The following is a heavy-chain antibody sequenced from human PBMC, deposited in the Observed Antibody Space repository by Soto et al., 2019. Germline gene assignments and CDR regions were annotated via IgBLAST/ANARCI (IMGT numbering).Heavy chain of an antibody. J-gene: IGHJ4*02. D-gene: IGHD6-13*01. V-gene: IGHV3-23*01. CDR2: ISASGDST. CDR3: SKGGLYNSSWYEGY. CDR1: GFTFSRYA. Sequence: EVQLLESGGALVQPGGSLSLSCAASGFTFSRYAMSWVRQAPGKGLEWVSSISASGDSTHNADSVKGRFAISRDNSKNTLDLQLNSLTADDTAVYYCSKGGLYNSSWYEGYWGQGTLVTVSS.